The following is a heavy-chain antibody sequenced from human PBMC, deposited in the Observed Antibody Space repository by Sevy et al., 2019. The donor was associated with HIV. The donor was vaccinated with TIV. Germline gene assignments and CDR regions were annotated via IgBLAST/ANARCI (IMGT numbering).Heavy chain of an antibody. CDR3: ERENITAPKRCLSFDI. V-gene: IGHV1-2*06. CDR1: GYIFSDYN. Sequence: ASVKVSCKSTGYIFSDYNMHWVRQAPGQGLEWMALINPKSGDTIYAQRFRSRVSMTRETSTSTATMELSGLPSYDTAVDYCERENITAPKRCLSFDIWGQGTMVTVSS. J-gene: IGHJ3*02. CDR2: INPKSGDT. D-gene: IGHD6-13*01.